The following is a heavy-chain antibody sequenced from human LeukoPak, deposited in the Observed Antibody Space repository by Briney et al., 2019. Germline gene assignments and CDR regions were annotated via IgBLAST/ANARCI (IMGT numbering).Heavy chain of an antibody. J-gene: IGHJ4*02. V-gene: IGHV4-38-2*02. CDR3: ASYKTYYDSSGNPFDY. Sequence: SETLSLTCTVFGYSISSAYSWGWIRPPPGKGLEWIGMIYHNGNTYYNSSLKSRVTISVDTSENQFSLKLSSVTAADTAVYYCASYKTYYDSSGNPFDYWGQGTLVTVSS. CDR2: IYHNGNT. CDR1: GYSISSAYS. D-gene: IGHD3-22*01.